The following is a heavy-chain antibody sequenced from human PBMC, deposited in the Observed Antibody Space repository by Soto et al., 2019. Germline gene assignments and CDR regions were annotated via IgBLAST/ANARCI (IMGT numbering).Heavy chain of an antibody. D-gene: IGHD3-16*02. Sequence: GGSLRLSCTASGFTFSSDWMHWVRQAPGKGLVWVSRINTDGSGTSYADSVKGRFTISRDNAKNMLYLQMNSLRAEDTAVYFCARYRPVHYHLLDYWVQGNMVT. V-gene: IGHV3-74*01. CDR3: ARYRPVHYHLLDY. CDR2: INTDGSGT. CDR1: GFTFSSDW. J-gene: IGHJ4*02.